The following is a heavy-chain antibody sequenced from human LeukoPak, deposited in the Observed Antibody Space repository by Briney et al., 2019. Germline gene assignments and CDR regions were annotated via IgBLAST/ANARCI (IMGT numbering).Heavy chain of an antibody. D-gene: IGHD3/OR15-3a*01. J-gene: IGHJ5*01. CDR2: IRGSGEA. V-gene: IGHV3-66*03. CDR3: ARERPANQDWVEFHS. CDR1: GFRFSDYD. Sequence: GGSLRLSCAASGFRFSDYDMSWVRQAPGKGLEWVSLIRGSGEAFYSDFARGRFAISRDESENTLYLQMNSLGVEDTAVSYYARERPANQDWVEFHSWGQGTPVIVSS.